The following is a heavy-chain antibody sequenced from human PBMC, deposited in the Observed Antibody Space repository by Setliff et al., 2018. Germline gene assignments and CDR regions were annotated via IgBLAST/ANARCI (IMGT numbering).Heavy chain of an antibody. V-gene: IGHV2-5*02. CDR1: GFSLSTSGVG. CDR2: IYWDDDK. D-gene: IGHD6-13*01. Sequence: SGPTLVNPTQTLTLTCTLSGFSLSTSGVGVGWIRQPPGKALEWLALIYWDDDKRYSPSLKSRLTITKDTSKNQVVLTMTNMDPVDTATYYCAHTATRFYLGQQLVPFDYWGQGMLVTVSS. J-gene: IGHJ4*02. CDR3: AHTATRFYLGQQLVPFDY.